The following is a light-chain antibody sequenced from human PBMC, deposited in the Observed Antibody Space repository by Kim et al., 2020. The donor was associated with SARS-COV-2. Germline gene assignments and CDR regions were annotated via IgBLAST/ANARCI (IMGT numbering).Light chain of an antibody. CDR1: SSDVGGYKY. CDR3: SSYTTSTAPIHV. CDR2: DVS. Sequence: QSALTQPASVSGSPGQSITISCTGTSSDVGGYKYVSWYQQHPGKAPKLIIYDVSKRPSGVSYRFSGSKSGNTASLTISGLQAEDDGDYYCSSYTTSTAPIHVFGAGTKVTVL. J-gene: IGLJ1*01. V-gene: IGLV2-14*03.